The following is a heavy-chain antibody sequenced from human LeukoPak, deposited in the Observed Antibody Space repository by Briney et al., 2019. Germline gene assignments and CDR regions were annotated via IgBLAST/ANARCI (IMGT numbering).Heavy chain of an antibody. D-gene: IGHD5-24*01. CDR3: ARGLGWKVATMGLFFMDV. CDR1: GGSFRGYD. Sequence: SETLSLTCGVNGGSFRGYDWSWVRQPPGKGLEWIGEINDGGDTKYNPSLKSRVTMSVDTFRNQFSLTVTSVTAADTAVYYCARGLGWKVATMGLFFMDVWGEGTTVTVSS. V-gene: IGHV4-34*01. J-gene: IGHJ6*03. CDR2: INDGGDT.